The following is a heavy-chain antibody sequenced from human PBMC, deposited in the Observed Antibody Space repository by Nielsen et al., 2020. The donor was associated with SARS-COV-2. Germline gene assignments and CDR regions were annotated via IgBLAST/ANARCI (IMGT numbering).Heavy chain of an antibody. CDR2: IDPSDSYT. CDR1: GYSFTSYW. D-gene: IGHD2-8*01. CDR3: AREGDCTNGVCSLVDDAFDI. J-gene: IGHJ3*02. V-gene: IGHV5-10-1*01. Sequence: GGSLRLSCKGSGYSFTSYWISWVRQMPGKGLEWMGRIDPSDSYTNYSPSFQGHVTISADKSISTAYLQWSSLKASDTAMYYCAREGDCTNGVCSLVDDAFDIWGQGTMVTVSS.